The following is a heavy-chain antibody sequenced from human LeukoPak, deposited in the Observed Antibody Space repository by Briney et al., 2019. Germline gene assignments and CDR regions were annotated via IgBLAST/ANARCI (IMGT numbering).Heavy chain of an antibody. CDR1: GYTFTGYY. CDR2: INANSGAT. V-gene: IGHV1-2*02. D-gene: IGHD2-2*01. J-gene: IGHJ5*02. CDR3: TKGLSTGWFDP. Sequence: ASVKVSRKASGYTFTGYYMHWVRQAPGQGLEWMGWINANSGATYYAQNFQGRVTMTRDTSISAAYMDLSRLRSDDTAVYYCTKGLSTGWFDPWGQGTLVTVSS.